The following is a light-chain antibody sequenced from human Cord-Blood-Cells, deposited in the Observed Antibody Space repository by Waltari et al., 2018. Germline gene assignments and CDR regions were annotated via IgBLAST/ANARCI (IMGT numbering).Light chain of an antibody. CDR1: QSVSSY. Sequence: PGERATLSCRASQSVSSYLAWYQQKPGQAPRLLIYDASNRATGIPARFSGSGSGTDFTLTINSLEPEDFAVYYCQQRSNWPPITFGQGTRLEIK. J-gene: IGKJ5*01. CDR3: QQRSNWPPIT. CDR2: DAS. V-gene: IGKV3-11*01.